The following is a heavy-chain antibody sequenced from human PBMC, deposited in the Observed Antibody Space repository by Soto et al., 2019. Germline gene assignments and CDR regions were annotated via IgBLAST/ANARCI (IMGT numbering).Heavy chain of an antibody. D-gene: IGHD3-10*01. Sequence: HPGGSLRLSCAASGFIVTSDYMSWVRQAPGKGLEWVSVIYSDGTTNYAESVKGRFTISRDNSKNTVYLQMNSLRAEDTAVYYCAKGGPGASSGLFEYWGQGTLVTVSS. CDR3: AKGGPGASSGLFEY. CDR1: GFIVTSDY. CDR2: IYSDGTT. J-gene: IGHJ4*02. V-gene: IGHV3-53*01.